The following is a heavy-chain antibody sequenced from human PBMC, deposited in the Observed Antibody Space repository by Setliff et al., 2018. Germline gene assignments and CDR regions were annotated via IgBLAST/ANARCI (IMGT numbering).Heavy chain of an antibody. Sequence: EASVKVSCKASGGPLNSYSFSWVRQAPGQGLEWMGRIIPVLDITRYSQKFQGRVTITADKSTGIIYMELTSLRSDDTAVYYWARHPPPPNYFDIGALDSWGQGTLVTVSS. CDR1: GGPLNSYS. CDR2: IIPVLDIT. D-gene: IGHD3-22*01. J-gene: IGHJ4*02. V-gene: IGHV1-69*02. CDR3: ARHPPPPNYFDIGALDS.